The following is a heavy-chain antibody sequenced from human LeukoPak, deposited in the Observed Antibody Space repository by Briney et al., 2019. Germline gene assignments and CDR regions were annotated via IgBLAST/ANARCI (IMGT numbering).Heavy chain of an antibody. J-gene: IGHJ1*01. D-gene: IGHD1-26*01. V-gene: IGHV3-15*01. CDR3: STAVNGSYFD. CDR1: GFTFTYAL. Sequence: PGGSLRLSCAASGFTFTYALMTWVRQAPGKGLEGVGRIKSNPDGGTADYAAPVKGRFTISRDDSRNTLYLQMNNLEIDDTAVYFCSTAVNGSYFDWGQGTLVIVSS. CDR2: IKSNPDGGTA.